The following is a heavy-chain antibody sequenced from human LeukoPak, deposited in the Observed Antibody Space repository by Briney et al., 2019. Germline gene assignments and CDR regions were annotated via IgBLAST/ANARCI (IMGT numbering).Heavy chain of an antibody. CDR2: ISYDGSNK. D-gene: IGHD5-24*01. J-gene: IGHJ4*02. CDR1: GFTFSSYA. CDR3: ARWLQRAFDY. Sequence: GGSLRLSCAASGFTFSSYAMHWVRQAPGKGLEWVAVISYDGSNKYYADSVKGRFTISRDNSKNTLYLQMNSLRAEDTAVYYRARWLQRAFDYWGQGTLVTVSS. V-gene: IGHV3-30-3*01.